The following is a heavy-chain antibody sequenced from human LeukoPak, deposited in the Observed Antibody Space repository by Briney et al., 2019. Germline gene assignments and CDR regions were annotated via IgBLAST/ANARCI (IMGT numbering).Heavy chain of an antibody. J-gene: IGHJ4*02. D-gene: IGHD3-9*01. Sequence: GESLKISCKGSGYSFTSYWIGWVRQMPGKGLEWMGIIYPGDSDTRYSPSFQGQVTISADKSISTAYLQWSSLKALDTAMYYCARQIRNYDILTGYYNEYYFDYWGQGTLVTVSS. CDR1: GYSFTSYW. CDR2: IYPGDSDT. CDR3: ARQIRNYDILTGYYNEYYFDY. V-gene: IGHV5-51*01.